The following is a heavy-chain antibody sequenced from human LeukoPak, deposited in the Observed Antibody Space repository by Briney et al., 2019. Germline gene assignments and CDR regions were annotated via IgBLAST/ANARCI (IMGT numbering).Heavy chain of an antibody. Sequence: PGGSLRLSCAASGFTFSSYWMSWVRQAPGKGLEWVANIKQDGSEKYYVDSVKGRFTISRDNAKTSLYLQMNSLRAEDTAVYYCTRTRGPSYGSSWFDYWGQGALVTVSS. CDR3: TRTRGPSYGSSWFDY. D-gene: IGHD6-13*01. J-gene: IGHJ4*02. CDR2: IKQDGSEK. CDR1: GFTFSSYW. V-gene: IGHV3-7*02.